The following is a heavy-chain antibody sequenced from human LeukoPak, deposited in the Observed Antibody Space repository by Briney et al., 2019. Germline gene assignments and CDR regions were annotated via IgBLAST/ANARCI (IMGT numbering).Heavy chain of an antibody. CDR1: GFAISNDW. CDR2: IKSKTSGGTT. D-gene: IGHD3-10*01. CDR3: TVIQGWGLGSYYVDY. V-gene: IGHV3-15*01. J-gene: IGHJ4*02. Sequence: GGSLRLSCAASGFAISNDWMSWVRQAPGKGLEWVGRIKSKTSGGTTDYAAPVKGRFTISRDDSKNMLYLQMDSLKTEDTAVYYCTVIQGWGLGSYYVDYWGQGTLVTVST.